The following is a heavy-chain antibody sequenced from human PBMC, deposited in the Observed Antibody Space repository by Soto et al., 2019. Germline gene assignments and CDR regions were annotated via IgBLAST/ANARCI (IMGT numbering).Heavy chain of an antibody. Sequence: QVQLVQSGAEVKKPGASVKVSCKASGYTFTNYYMHWVRQAPGQGLEWMGIINPSGGSTSYAQKFQGRVTMTRDTSTSTVYMELSSLRSEDTAVYYCARDRRLTMVREGSRRGWFDPWGQGTLVTVSS. J-gene: IGHJ5*02. D-gene: IGHD3-10*01. CDR1: GYTFTNYY. V-gene: IGHV1-46*03. CDR2: INPSGGST. CDR3: ARDRRLTMVREGSRRGWFDP.